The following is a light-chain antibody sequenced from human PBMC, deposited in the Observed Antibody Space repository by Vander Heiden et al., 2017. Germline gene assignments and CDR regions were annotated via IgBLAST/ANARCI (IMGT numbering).Light chain of an antibody. V-gene: IGLV3-21*02. CDR3: QVWDSSSDHWV. J-gene: IGLJ3*02. Sequence: SDLLPQPPSVSAAPGQTARITCEGNNIGNKIVHWYQQKAGQAPVLVVNDDSDRPSEIPERFSGSNSGNTATLTISRVEAGDEADYYCQVWDSSSDHWVFGGGTKLTVL. CDR1: NIGNKI. CDR2: DDS.